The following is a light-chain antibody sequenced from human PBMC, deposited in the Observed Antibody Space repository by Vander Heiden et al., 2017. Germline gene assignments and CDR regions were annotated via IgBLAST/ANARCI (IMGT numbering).Light chain of an antibody. CDR1: SSNIETGYV. CDR3: QSYDSLLSASVV. J-gene: IGLJ2*01. V-gene: IGLV1-40*01. CDR2: GTN. Sequence: QSVLTQPPSVSGAPGQRVTLSCTGGSSNIETGYVVHWYQQLPGKAPKLLIYGTNIRPSGVPDRFSASKSGTSASLAITGLQAEDEAVYYCQSYDSLLSASVVFGGGTQLTVL.